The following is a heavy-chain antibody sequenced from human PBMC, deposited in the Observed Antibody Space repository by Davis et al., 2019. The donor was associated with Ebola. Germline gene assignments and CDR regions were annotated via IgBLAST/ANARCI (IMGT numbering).Heavy chain of an antibody. CDR3: ARDERYGYYYYYMDV. V-gene: IGHV3-7*01. D-gene: IGHD5-18*01. Sequence: GESLKISCAASGFTFSSYWMSWVRQAPGKGLEWVANIKQDGSEKYYVDSVKGRFTISRDNAKNSLYLQMNSLRAEDTAVYYCARDERYGYYYYYMDVWGKGTTVTVSS. J-gene: IGHJ6*03. CDR1: GFTFSSYW. CDR2: IKQDGSEK.